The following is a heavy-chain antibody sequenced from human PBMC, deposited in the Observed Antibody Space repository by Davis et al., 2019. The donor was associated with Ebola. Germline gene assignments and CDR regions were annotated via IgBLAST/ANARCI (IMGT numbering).Heavy chain of an antibody. CDR1: VITFSSYA. Sequence: GESLKISCADSVITFSSYAMTWVRQAPGKGLEWVSAISGSGGTTYYAGSVKGRFTISRDNAKNSLYLQMNSLRAEDTAVYYCARDSIYGDYFDYWGQGTLVTVSS. CDR2: ISGSGGTT. J-gene: IGHJ4*02. V-gene: IGHV3-23*01. CDR3: ARDSIYGDYFDY. D-gene: IGHD4-17*01.